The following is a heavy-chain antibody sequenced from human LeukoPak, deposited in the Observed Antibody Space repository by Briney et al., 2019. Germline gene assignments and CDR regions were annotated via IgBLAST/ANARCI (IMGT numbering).Heavy chain of an antibody. D-gene: IGHD1-26*01. CDR1: GYSFTGYY. V-gene: IGHV1-2*02. CDR2: VKPNTGDT. CDR3: ARLSGNYAY. J-gene: IGHJ4*02. Sequence: GASVKVSCKASGYSFTGYYIHWVRQAPGQGLEWMGWVKPNTGDTQYAQKFQGRVTMSRDTSVSTAYMELSRLTSDDTAMYYCARLSGNYAYWGRGTLVTVFS.